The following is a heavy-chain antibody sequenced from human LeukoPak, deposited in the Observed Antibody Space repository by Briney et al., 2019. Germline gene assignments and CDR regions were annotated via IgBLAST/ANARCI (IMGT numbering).Heavy chain of an antibody. V-gene: IGHV3-30*02. CDR2: IRHDGSIK. CDR3: AKDSLADIDY. D-gene: IGHD3-16*01. J-gene: IGHJ4*02. Sequence: GGSLRLPCAASGFIFSTYGMYWVRQAPGKGLEWVAFIRHDGSIKNYADSVKGRSTISRDNSRNTLYLQMNSLRAEDTAVYYCAKDSLADIDYWGQGTLVTVSS. CDR1: GFIFSTYG.